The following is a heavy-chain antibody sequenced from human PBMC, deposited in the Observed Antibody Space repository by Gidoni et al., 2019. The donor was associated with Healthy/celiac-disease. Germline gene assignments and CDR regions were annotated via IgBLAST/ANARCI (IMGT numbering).Heavy chain of an antibody. D-gene: IGHD3-10*01. V-gene: IGHV4-39*01. CDR1: GGSISSSSFY. Sequence: QLQLQESGPGLVTPSETLSLTCTVSGGSISSSSFYWGWIRQPPGKGLEWIGTIYYSGSTYYNPSLKSRVTISVDTSKNQFSLKLSSVTAADTAVYYCARQSIYYYGSGSQNWFDLWGQGTLVTVSS. CDR3: ARQSIYYYGSGSQNWFDL. J-gene: IGHJ5*02. CDR2: IYYSGST.